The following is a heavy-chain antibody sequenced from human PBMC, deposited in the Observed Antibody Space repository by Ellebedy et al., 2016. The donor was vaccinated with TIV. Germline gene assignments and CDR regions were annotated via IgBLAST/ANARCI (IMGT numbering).Heavy chain of an antibody. D-gene: IGHD1-26*01. CDR2: IKQDGSEK. V-gene: IGHV3-7*01. J-gene: IGHJ4*02. CDR3: ATQWELYD. Sequence: GGSLRLSCAASGFTFSNYWMSWVRQAPGKGLEWVANIKQDGSEKYYVDSVRGRFIISRDDAKNSLYLQMNSLRDEDTAVYYCATQWELYDWGQGTPVTVSS. CDR1: GFTFSNYW.